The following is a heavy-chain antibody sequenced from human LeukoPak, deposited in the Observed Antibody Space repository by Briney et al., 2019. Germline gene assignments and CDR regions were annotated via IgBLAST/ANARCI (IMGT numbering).Heavy chain of an antibody. Sequence: ASVKVSCKASGYTFTGYYVHWVRQAPGQGLEWMGWINPNSGVTNYAQNFQGRVTLTRDTSINTAYMELSSLRSDDTAVYYCARDRGIVVVPAAMNYWGQGTLVTVSS. CDR2: INPNSGVT. V-gene: IGHV1-2*02. D-gene: IGHD2-2*01. CDR3: ARDRGIVVVPAAMNY. CDR1: GYTFTGYY. J-gene: IGHJ4*02.